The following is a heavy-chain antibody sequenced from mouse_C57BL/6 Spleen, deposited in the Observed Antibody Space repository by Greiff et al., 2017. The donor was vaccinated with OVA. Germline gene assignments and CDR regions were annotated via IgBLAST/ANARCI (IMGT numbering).Heavy chain of an antibody. V-gene: IGHV1-53*01. D-gene: IGHD2-3*01. CDR1: GYTFTSYW. J-gene: IGHJ4*01. CDR2: INPSNGGT. CDR3: ARSGWLLRDYAMDY. Sequence: VKLQQPGTELVKPGASVKLSCKASGYTFTSYWMHWVKQRPGQGLEWIGNINPSNGGTNYNEKFKSKATLAVDKSSSTAYMQLSSLTSEDSAVYYCARSGWLLRDYAMDYWGQGTSVTVSS.